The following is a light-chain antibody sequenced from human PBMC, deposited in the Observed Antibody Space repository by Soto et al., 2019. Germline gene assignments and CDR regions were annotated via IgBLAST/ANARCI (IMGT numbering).Light chain of an antibody. V-gene: IGKV1-6*01. J-gene: IGKJ1*01. CDR1: RDIGND. CDR3: LQDYNLPRT. CDR2: AAS. Sequence: IQMTQSPLSLSASVGDRVIITCRASRDIGNDLGWYQQKPGKAPKLLIFAASTLHSGVPSRFSGSGSGTVFTLTISSLHPEDFETYFCLQDYNLPRTFGQGT.